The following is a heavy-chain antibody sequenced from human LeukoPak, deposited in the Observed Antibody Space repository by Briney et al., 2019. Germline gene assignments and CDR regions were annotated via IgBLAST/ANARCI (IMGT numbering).Heavy chain of an antibody. CDR2: INRDGSDK. D-gene: IGHD6-13*01. V-gene: IGHV3-7*01. J-gene: IGHJ5*02. CDR1: GFHYISYW. CDR3: ARDIGPKIAAAGP. Sequence: GGSLRLSCAASGFHYISYWMTWVRRAPGKGLEWVANINRDGSDKYYVDSVKGRFTISRDNGDNSLSLQMNRLRAEDTAVYYCARDIGPKIAAAGPWGQGTLVTVSS.